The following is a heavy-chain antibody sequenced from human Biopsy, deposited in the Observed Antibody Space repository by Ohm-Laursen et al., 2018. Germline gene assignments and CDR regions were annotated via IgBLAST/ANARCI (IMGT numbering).Heavy chain of an antibody. D-gene: IGHD2-2*01. CDR2: IDTSGGST. J-gene: IGHJ4*02. Sequence: ASVKVSCKTSGYYFTSNYIHWVRQAPGQGLQWMAAIDTSGGSTHYSQTFMGRVTMTTDTSTSTAYMDLRSLRSDDTAVYYCARDRPSVPTYAVFWGQGSLVTVSS. CDR1: GYYFTSNY. CDR3: ARDRPSVPTYAVF. V-gene: IGHV1-46*01.